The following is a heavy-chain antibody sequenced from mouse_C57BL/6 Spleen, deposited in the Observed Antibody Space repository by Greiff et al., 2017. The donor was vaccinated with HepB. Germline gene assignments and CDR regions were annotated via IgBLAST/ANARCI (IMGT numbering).Heavy chain of an antibody. Sequence: QVQLKESGPELVKPGASVKISCKASGYAFSSSWMNWVKQRPGKGLEWIGRIYPGDGDTNYNGKFKGKATLTADKSSSTAYMQLSSLTSEDSAVYFCAREGIYDGYYAWFAYWGQGTLVTVSA. CDR3: AREGIYDGYYAWFAY. CDR2: IYPGDGDT. V-gene: IGHV1-82*01. D-gene: IGHD2-3*01. J-gene: IGHJ3*01. CDR1: GYAFSSSW.